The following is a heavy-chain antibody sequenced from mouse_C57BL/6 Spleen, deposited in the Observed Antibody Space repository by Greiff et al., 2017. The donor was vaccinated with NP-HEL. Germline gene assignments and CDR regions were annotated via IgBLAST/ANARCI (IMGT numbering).Heavy chain of an antibody. CDR1: GFTFSDYY. D-gene: IGHD4-1*01. CDR3: ARKLGGFDY. CDR2: INYDGSST. J-gene: IGHJ2*01. V-gene: IGHV5-16*01. Sequence: EVKVVESEGGLVQPGSSMKLSCTASGFTFSDYYMAWVRQVPEKGLEWVANINYDGSSTYYLDSLKSRFIISRDNAKNILYLQMSSLKSEDTATYYCARKLGGFDYWGQGTTLTVSS.